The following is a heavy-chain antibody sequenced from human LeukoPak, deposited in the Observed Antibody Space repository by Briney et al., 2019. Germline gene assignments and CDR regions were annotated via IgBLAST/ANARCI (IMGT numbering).Heavy chain of an antibody. D-gene: IGHD1-26*01. J-gene: IGHJ4*02. Sequence: SGPTLVNPTQTLTLTCTFSGFSPSTSSMCVGWIRQPPGKALEWLARIDWDDDKYYSSSLKTRLTISKDTSKNQVVLTMTNMDPVDTATYYCARIRSGSYSMDYWGQGTLVIVSS. CDR3: ARIRSGSYSMDY. CDR1: GFSPSTSSMC. CDR2: IDWDDDK. V-gene: IGHV2-70*11.